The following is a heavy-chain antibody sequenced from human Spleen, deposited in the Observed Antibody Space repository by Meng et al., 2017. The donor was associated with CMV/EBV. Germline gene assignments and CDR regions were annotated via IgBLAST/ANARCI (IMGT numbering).Heavy chain of an antibody. CDR2: IFYSGST. J-gene: IGHJ6*01. CDR1: GGSISSSRHY. Sequence: SETLSLTCTVSGGSISSSRHYWGWVRQPPGKGLEWIGSIFYSGSTYYNPSLKSRVTMSVDTSKSQFSLKLGSVTAADTAVYYCARWCSNTSCYDYHYHGMDVWGQGATVTVSS. D-gene: IGHD2-2*01. V-gene: IGHV4-39*07. CDR3: ARWCSNTSCYDYHYHGMDV.